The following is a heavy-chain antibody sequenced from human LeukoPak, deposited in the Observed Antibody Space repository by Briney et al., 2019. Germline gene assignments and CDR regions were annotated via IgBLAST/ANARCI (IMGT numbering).Heavy chain of an antibody. Sequence: SETLSLTCTVSGGSISGSSSYWGWIRQPPGKGLDYIGSIHYTGTTYYNPSLKSRVTLSVDTSQNQFSLKLTSVTAADTAVYYCARGSPYASWGQGTLVTVSS. J-gene: IGHJ5*02. CDR3: ARGSPYAS. V-gene: IGHV4-39*01. CDR2: IHYTGTT. D-gene: IGHD1-26*01. CDR1: GGSISGSSSY.